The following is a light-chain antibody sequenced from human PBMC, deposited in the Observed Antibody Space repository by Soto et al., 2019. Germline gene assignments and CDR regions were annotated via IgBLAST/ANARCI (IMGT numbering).Light chain of an antibody. Sequence: VLTQPASVSGSPGQSITISCTGTSSDVGGYNYVSWFQQHPGKAPKLMIYEVNNRPSGVSNRFSGSKSGNTASLTISGLQAEDEADYYCSSYTSSSTYVFGTGTKVTVL. CDR1: SSDVGGYNY. J-gene: IGLJ1*01. V-gene: IGLV2-14*01. CDR3: SSYTSSSTYV. CDR2: EVN.